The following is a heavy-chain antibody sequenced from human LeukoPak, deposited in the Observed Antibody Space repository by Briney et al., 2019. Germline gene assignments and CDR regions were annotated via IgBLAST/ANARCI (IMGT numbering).Heavy chain of an antibody. J-gene: IGHJ4*02. CDR3: ARGSSAGDY. D-gene: IGHD3-10*01. CDR2: ISSSSTTI. CDR1: GFTFSSYW. Sequence: GGSLRLSCAASGFTFSSYWMHWVRQAPGKGLEWVSYISSSSTTIYYADSVKGRFTISRDNAKNSLYLQMDSLRAEDTAVYYCARGSSAGDYWGQGTLVTVSS. V-gene: IGHV3-48*04.